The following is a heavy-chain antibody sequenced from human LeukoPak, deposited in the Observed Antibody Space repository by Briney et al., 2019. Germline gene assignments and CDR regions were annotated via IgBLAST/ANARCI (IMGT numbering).Heavy chain of an antibody. V-gene: IGHV4-61*02. CDR3: ARAFYGSGSTPPNYFDY. CDR2: IYTSGST. CDR1: GGSISSGTYY. D-gene: IGHD3-10*01. J-gene: IGHJ4*02. Sequence: SQTLSLTCTVSGGSISSGTYYWRWIRQPAGKGLEYIGRIYTSGSTHYNPSLKSRVTISLDTSKNQFSLKLSSVTAADTAVYYCARAFYGSGSTPPNYFDYWGQGTLVTVSS.